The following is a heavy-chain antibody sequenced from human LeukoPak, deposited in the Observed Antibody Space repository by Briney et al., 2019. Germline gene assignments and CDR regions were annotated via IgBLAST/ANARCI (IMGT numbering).Heavy chain of an antibody. Sequence: GGSLRLSCAASGLTFSSQAMSWVRQTPGKGLEWVSAISGGGDKTYYADSVKGRSTISRDNSKNTLYVQMNNLKVEDTAVYYCAKSAGYTSGSQHNFDYWGQGTLVTVSS. CDR1: GLTFSSQA. CDR3: AKSAGYTSGSQHNFDY. D-gene: IGHD3-22*01. CDR2: ISGGGDKT. V-gene: IGHV3-23*01. J-gene: IGHJ4*02.